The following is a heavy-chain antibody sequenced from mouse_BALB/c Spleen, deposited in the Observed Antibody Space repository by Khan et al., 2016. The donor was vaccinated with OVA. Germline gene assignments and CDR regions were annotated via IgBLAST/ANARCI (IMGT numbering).Heavy chain of an antibody. CDR1: GYTFTSYW. V-gene: IGHV1S81*02. CDR2: INPSDGRT. D-gene: IGHD2-10*02. J-gene: IGHJ3*01. Sequence: QVQLQQSGAELVKPGTSVKLSCEASGYTFTSYWMHWVKQRPGQGPDWIGYINPSDGRTHYNEQFKNQATLTVDTSSNTASMQLSSLTSDDSAVYYCSRGGYGSLAYWGQGTLVTVSA. CDR3: SRGGYGSLAY.